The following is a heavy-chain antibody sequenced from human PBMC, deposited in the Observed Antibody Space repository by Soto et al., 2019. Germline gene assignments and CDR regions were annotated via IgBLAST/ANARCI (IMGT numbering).Heavy chain of an antibody. Sequence: GGSLRLSCAASGFTFSSYGMHWVRQAPGKELEWVAVISYDGSNKYYADSVKGRFTISRDNSKNTLYLQMNSLRAEDTAVYYCAKVGGGSYDGYFDYWGQGT. J-gene: IGHJ4*02. V-gene: IGHV3-30*18. CDR2: ISYDGSNK. D-gene: IGHD1-26*01. CDR3: AKVGGGSYDGYFDY. CDR1: GFTFSSYG.